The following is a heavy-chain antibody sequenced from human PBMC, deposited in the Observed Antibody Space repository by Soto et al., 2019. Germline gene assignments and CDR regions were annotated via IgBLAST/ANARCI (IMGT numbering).Heavy chain of an antibody. CDR3: ARGGSYYYDSSGYLDY. CDR1: GFTFSSYS. D-gene: IGHD3-22*01. J-gene: IGHJ4*02. V-gene: IGHV3-21*01. Sequence: EVQLVESGGGLVKPGGSLRLSCAASGFTFSSYSMNWVRQAPGKGLEWVSSISSSSSYIYYADSVKGRFTISRDNAKNSLYLQMNSLRAEDTAVYYCARGGSYYYDSSGYLDYWGQGTLVTVSS. CDR2: ISSSSSYI.